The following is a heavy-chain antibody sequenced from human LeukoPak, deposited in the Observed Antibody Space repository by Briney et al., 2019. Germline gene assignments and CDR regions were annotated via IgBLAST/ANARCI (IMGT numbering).Heavy chain of an antibody. CDR2: IKQDGSEK. V-gene: IGHV3-7*01. D-gene: IGHD4-17*01. Sequence: GGSLRLSCAASGFTFSSYWMSWVRQAPGKGLEWVANIKQDGSEKYYVDSVKGRFTISRDNAKNSLYLQMNSLRAEDTAVYYCARAPLYGDHYFDYWGQGTLVTVSS. CDR3: ARAPLYGDHYFDY. CDR1: GFTFSSYW. J-gene: IGHJ4*02.